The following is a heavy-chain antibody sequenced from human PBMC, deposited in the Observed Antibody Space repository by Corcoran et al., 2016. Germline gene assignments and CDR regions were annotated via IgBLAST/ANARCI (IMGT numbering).Heavy chain of an antibody. J-gene: IGHJ4*02. V-gene: IGHV1-3*01. CDR1: GYTFTSYA. CDR2: INAGNGNT. CDR3: ARDGGWLVGLSYYVDY. D-gene: IGHD6-19*01. Sequence: QVQLVQSGAEVKKPGASVKVSCKASGYTFTSYAMHWVRQAPGQRLEWMGWINAGNGNTKYSQKFQGIVTITRDTSASTAYMELSSLRSEDTAVYYLARDGGWLVGLSYYVDYWGQGTLVTVSS.